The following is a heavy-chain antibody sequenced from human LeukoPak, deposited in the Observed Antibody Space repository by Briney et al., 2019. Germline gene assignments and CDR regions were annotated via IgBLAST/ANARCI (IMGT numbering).Heavy chain of an antibody. CDR2: ISGSGGST. D-gene: IGHD3-22*01. Sequence: AGGSLRLSCAASGFTFSSYAMSWVRQAPGKGLEWVSAISGSGGSTYYADSVKGRFTISRDNSKNTLYLQMNSLRAEDTAVYYCARGFYYDSSGYYYVYYFDYWGQGTLVTVSS. CDR1: GFTFSSYA. CDR3: ARGFYYDSSGYYYVYYFDY. J-gene: IGHJ4*02. V-gene: IGHV3-23*01.